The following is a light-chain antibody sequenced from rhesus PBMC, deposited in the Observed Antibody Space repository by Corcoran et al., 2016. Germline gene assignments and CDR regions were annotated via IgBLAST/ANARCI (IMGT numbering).Light chain of an antibody. Sequence: QSALTQPPSVSKSLGQSVTISCSGTSSDIGAFNGVSWYQHHSGTAPRLLIYEVSKRPSGVSNRFSGSKSGNTASLTISGLQTKDEAHYYCGSYRSGSMFVFGSGSKLTVL. CDR1: SSDIGAFNG. CDR3: GSYRSGSMFV. V-gene: IGLV2-38*01. CDR2: EVS. J-gene: IGLJ6*01.